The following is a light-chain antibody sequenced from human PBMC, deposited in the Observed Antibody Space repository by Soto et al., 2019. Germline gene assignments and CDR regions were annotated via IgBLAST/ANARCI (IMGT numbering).Light chain of an antibody. J-gene: IGLJ2*01. V-gene: IGLV2-14*03. Sequence: QSALTQPASVSGSPGQSITISCTGTSSDIGGYNYVSWYQQHPGKAPKLMIFDVSNRPSGVSNRFSGSKSGNTASLTISGLQAEDEADYSCSSYSSPTTVVFGGGTKLTVL. CDR3: SSYSSPTTVV. CDR1: SSDIGGYNY. CDR2: DVS.